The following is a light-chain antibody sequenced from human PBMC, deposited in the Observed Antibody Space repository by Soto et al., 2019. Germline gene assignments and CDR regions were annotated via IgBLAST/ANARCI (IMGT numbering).Light chain of an antibody. V-gene: IGLV2-14*03. CDR3: NSYTTSATQVL. CDR1: SSDIGGYNY. CDR2: NVN. Sequence: QSALTQPASVSGSPGQSITISCTGTSSDIGGYNYVSWYQQRPGKAPRLIIYNVNDRPSGVSDRFSGSKSGNTASQTISGLQTEDEADYFCNSYTTSATQVLFGGGTKLTVL. J-gene: IGLJ2*01.